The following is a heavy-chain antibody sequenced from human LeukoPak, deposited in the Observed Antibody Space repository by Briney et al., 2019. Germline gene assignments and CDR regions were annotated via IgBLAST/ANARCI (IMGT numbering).Heavy chain of an antibody. CDR2: IYTSGST. CDR3: ARVTGGYYYYYYMDV. Sequence: PSETLSLTCTVSGGSISSDYWSWIRQPAGKGLEWIGRIYTSGSTNYNPSLKSRVTMSVDTSKNQFSLKLSPVTAADTAVYYCARVTGGYYYYYYMDVWGKGTTVTVSS. CDR1: GGSISSDY. V-gene: IGHV4-4*07. J-gene: IGHJ6*03. D-gene: IGHD2-15*01.